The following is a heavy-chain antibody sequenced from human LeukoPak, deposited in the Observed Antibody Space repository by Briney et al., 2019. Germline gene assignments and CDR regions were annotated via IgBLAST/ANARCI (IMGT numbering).Heavy chain of an antibody. J-gene: IGHJ3*02. CDR2: ISGSGGST. Sequence: PGGSLRLSCAASGFTFSSYAMSWVRQAPGRGLEWVSAISGSGGSTYYTDSVKGRFTISRDNSKNTLYLQMNSLRAEDTAVYYCAKDRFRYCSSTSCYSETPDAFDIWGQGTMVTVSS. CDR3: AKDRFRYCSSTSCYSETPDAFDI. V-gene: IGHV3-23*01. D-gene: IGHD2-2*01. CDR1: GFTFSSYA.